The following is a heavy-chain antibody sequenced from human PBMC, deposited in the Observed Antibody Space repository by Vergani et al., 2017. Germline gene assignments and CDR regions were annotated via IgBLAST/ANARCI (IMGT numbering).Heavy chain of an antibody. D-gene: IGHD3-22*01. V-gene: IGHV4-39*01. CDR1: GGSISSSSYY. Sequence: QLQLQESGPGLVKPSETLSLTCTVSGGSISSSSYYWGWIRQPPGKGLEWIGSIYYSENTYYNPSLKSRVTISVDTSKNQFSLKLSSVTAADTAVYYCARVNVPTYYYDSSGTLDYWGQGTLVTVSS. J-gene: IGHJ4*02. CDR3: ARVNVPTYYYDSSGTLDY. CDR2: IYYSENT.